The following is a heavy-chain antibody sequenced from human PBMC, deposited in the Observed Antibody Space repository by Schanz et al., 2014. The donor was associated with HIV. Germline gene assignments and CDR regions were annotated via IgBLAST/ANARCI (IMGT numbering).Heavy chain of an antibody. CDR2: IIPIFVTT. CDR3: ARAAFSSEYYYGMDV. D-gene: IGHD3-3*02. CDR1: GGTFSSYA. V-gene: IGHV1-69*01. Sequence: QVQLVQSGAEVKKPGSSVKVSCKASGGTFSSYAISWVRQATGQGLEWVGGIIPIFVTTNYAPRFQGRLTMTADVSTNTASIELSSLRPEDTAVYFCARAAFSSEYYYGMDVWGQGTTVTVSS. J-gene: IGHJ6*02.